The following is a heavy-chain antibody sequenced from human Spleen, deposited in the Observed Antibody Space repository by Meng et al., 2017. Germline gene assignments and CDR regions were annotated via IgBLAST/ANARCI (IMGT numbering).Heavy chain of an antibody. D-gene: IGHD5-12*01. CDR2: IYYSGST. CDR1: GGSFSDYY. J-gene: IGHJ4*02. V-gene: IGHV4-34*11. CDR3: ATSFSGYAFDY. Sequence: QVQLQQWGAGLLKPSETLSLTCVVSGGSFSDYYWSWIRQPPGKGLEWIGYIYYSGSTNYNPSLESRATISVDTSQNNLSLRLSSVTAADTAVYYCATSFSGYAFDYWGQGALVTVSS.